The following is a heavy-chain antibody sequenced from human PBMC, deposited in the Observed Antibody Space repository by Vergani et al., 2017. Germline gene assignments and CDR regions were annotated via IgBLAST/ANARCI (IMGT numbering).Heavy chain of an antibody. V-gene: IGHV3-48*01. CDR3: ARDGCGGDCYSGDYYYYGMDV. CDR1: GFTFSSYS. Sequence: VQLVESGGGVVQPGRSLRLSCAASGFTFSSYSMNWVRQAPGKGLEWVSYISSSSSTIYYADSVKGRFTISRDNAKNSLYLQMNSLRAEDTAVYYCARDGCGGDCYSGDYYYYGMDVWGQGTTVTVSS. J-gene: IGHJ6*02. CDR2: ISSSSSTI. D-gene: IGHD2-21*02.